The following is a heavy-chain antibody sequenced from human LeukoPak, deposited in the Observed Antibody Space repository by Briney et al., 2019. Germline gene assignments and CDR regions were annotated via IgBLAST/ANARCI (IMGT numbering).Heavy chain of an antibody. J-gene: IGHJ5*02. CDR3: ARHEVYNWFDP. V-gene: IGHV4-59*08. Sequence: SETLSLTCTVSGGSMDSFYWSWIRQPPGKGLEWIGYIYYSGSTNYNASLKSRVTISADTSKNQFSLKLKSVTAADTAVYFCARHEVYNWFDPWGQGTLVTVSS. D-gene: IGHD1-14*01. CDR1: GGSMDSFY. CDR2: IYYSGST.